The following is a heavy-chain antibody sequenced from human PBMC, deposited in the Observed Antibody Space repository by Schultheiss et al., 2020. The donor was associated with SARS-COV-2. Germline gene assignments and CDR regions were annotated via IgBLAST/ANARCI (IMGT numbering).Heavy chain of an antibody. CDR2: VYRSVST. J-gene: IGHJ3*02. CDR3: ARALTISGVVYAFDS. Sequence: SQTLSLTCTVSIGSVSDFYWSWIRQSAGQGLEWIGDVYRSVSTKYNPSLNSRVTMSVDTSKSHFSLKLTSVTAADSAVYYCARALTISGVVYAFDSWGQGTKVTGSS. D-gene: IGHD3-3*01. V-gene: IGHV4-4*07. CDR1: IGSVSDFY.